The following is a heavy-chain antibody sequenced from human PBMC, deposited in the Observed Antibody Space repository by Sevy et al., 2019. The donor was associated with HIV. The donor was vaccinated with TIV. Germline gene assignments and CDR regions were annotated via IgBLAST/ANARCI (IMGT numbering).Heavy chain of an antibody. CDR2: ISYDGSDK. CDR3: ATGRQGATYGY. CDR1: GFNFRIYA. Sequence: GGSLRLSCAASGFNFRIYAMHWVRQAPGKGLEWVAVISYDGSDKFYAESVKGRFTISRDNSKNMVFLQLNSLRGDVTAVYYCATGRQGATYGYWGQGTPVTVSS. V-gene: IGHV3-30*03. D-gene: IGHD1-26*01. J-gene: IGHJ4*02.